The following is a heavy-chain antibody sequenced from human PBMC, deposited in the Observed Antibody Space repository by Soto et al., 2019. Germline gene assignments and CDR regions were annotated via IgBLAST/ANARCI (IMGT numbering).Heavy chain of an antibody. J-gene: IGHJ4*02. D-gene: IGHD2-8*01. Sequence: SETLSLTCTVSGTSISSYYWSWIRQPPGKGLEWIANIHYSGATNYNPSLASRVALSVDTSKNQFSLKMTSVTAADRALYFCARYNSYAIDYWGRGTLVTVSS. CDR2: IHYSGAT. CDR3: ARYNSYAIDY. CDR1: GTSISSYY. V-gene: IGHV4-59*01.